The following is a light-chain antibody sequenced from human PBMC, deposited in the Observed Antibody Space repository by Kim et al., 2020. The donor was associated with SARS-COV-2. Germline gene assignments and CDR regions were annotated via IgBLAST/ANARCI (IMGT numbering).Light chain of an antibody. CDR2: DVS. CDR3: NSYTSSSTWV. V-gene: IGLV2-14*03. Sequence: ALTSSCTGTNSDLGSYNYVSWNQQHPGHAPKLIIYDVSKRPSGVSNRFSASKSGNAASLTISGLQAEDEADYYCNSYTSSSTWVFGGGTQLTVL. CDR1: NSDLGSYNY. J-gene: IGLJ3*02.